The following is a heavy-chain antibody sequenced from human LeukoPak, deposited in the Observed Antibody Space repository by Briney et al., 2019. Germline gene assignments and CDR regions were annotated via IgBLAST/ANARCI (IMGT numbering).Heavy chain of an antibody. V-gene: IGHV3-30*04. CDR3: ASTTVVRGVIIPYYYYGMDV. Sequence: GGSLRLSCAASGFTFSSYEMNWVRQAPGKGLEWVAVISYDGSNKYYADSVKGRFTISRDNSKNTLYLQMNSLRAEDTAVYYCASTTVVRGVIIPYYYYGMDVWGQGTTVTVSS. CDR1: GFTFSSYE. D-gene: IGHD3-10*01. CDR2: ISYDGSNK. J-gene: IGHJ6*02.